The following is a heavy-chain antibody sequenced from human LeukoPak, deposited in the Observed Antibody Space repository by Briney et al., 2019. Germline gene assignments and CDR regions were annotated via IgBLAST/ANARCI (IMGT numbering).Heavy chain of an antibody. D-gene: IGHD5-24*01. V-gene: IGHV3-23*01. Sequence: PGGSLRLSCAASGFTFSSYAMSWVRQAPGKGLEWVSAISGSGGSTYYADSGEGRVTISRDNSKNTLYLQMNSLRAEDTAVYYCAKDWGWRWPHDAFDIWGQGTMVTVSS. CDR3: AKDWGWRWPHDAFDI. J-gene: IGHJ3*02. CDR1: GFTFSSYA. CDR2: ISGSGGST.